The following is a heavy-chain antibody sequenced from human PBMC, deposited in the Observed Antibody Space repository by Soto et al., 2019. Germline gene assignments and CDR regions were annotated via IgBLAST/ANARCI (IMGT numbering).Heavy chain of an antibody. V-gene: IGHV4-39*01. Sequence: QLQLQESGPGLVKPSETLSLTCTVSGGSISSSSYYWGWIRQPPGKGLEWIGSIYYSGSTYYNPSLKSRVTISVDTSKNQFSLKLSSVTAADTAVYYCARSTTLLLWFGDYYYGMDVWGQGTTVTVSS. D-gene: IGHD3-10*01. CDR3: ARSTTLLLWFGDYYYGMDV. CDR1: GGSISSSSYY. J-gene: IGHJ6*02. CDR2: IYYSGST.